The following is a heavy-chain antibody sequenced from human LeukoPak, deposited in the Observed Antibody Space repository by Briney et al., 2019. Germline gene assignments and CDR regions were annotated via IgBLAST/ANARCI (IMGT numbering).Heavy chain of an antibody. Sequence: GRSLRLSCAASGFTFSSYGMHWVRQAPGKGLEWVAVIWYDGSNKYYADSVKGRFTISRDNSKNTLYLQMNSLRAEDTAVYYCAKGEVAGPMNFGYWGQGTLVTVSS. V-gene: IGHV3-33*06. CDR3: AKGEVAGPMNFGY. D-gene: IGHD6-19*01. CDR1: GFTFSSYG. CDR2: IWYDGSNK. J-gene: IGHJ4*02.